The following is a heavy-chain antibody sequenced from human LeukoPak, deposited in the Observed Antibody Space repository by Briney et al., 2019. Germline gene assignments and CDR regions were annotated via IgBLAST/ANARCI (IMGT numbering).Heavy chain of an antibody. CDR2: ISAYNGNT. Sequence: ASVKVSCKASVYTFTSYGISWVRQAPGQGLEWMGWISAYNGNTNYAQKLQGRVTMTTDTSTSTAYMELRKLRSDDTAVYYCARHEYYYGMDVWGQGTTVTVSS. J-gene: IGHJ6*02. V-gene: IGHV1-18*01. CDR1: VYTFTSYG. CDR3: ARHEYYYGMDV.